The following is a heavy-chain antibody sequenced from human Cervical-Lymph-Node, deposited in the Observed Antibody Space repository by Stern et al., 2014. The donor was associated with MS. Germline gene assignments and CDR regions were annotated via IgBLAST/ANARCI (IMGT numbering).Heavy chain of an antibody. CDR2: ISYDGSDT. D-gene: IGHD3-10*01. J-gene: IGHJ4*02. V-gene: IGHV3-30*18. CDR1: GFTFSSYG. CDR3: VKRGITEVRGVRLGDY. Sequence: VQLVESGGGVVQPGRSLRLTCTVSGFTFSSYGMHWVRQAPGKGLEWVSGISYDGSDTYYAESVKGRFTISRDTSKNTLYLEMRSLRREDTAVYYCVKRGITEVRGVRLGDYWGPGTLVIVSS.